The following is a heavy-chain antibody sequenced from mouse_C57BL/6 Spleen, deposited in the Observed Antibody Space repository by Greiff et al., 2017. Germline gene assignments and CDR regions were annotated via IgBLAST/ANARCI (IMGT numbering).Heavy chain of an antibody. CDR3: ARRYYGSRGYFDV. D-gene: IGHD1-1*01. Sequence: VQLQQSGAELVRPGTSVKVSCKASGYAFTNYLIEWVKQRPGQGLEWIGVINPGSGGTNYNEKFKGKATLTADKSSSTAYMQLSSLTSEDSAVYFCARRYYGSRGYFDVWGTGTTVTVSS. V-gene: IGHV1-54*01. CDR1: GYAFTNYL. CDR2: INPGSGGT. J-gene: IGHJ1*03.